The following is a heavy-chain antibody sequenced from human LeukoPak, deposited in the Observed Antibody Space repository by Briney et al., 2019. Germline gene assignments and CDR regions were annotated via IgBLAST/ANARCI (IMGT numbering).Heavy chain of an antibody. CDR2: ISSSSSTI. J-gene: IGHJ4*02. V-gene: IGHV3-48*01. Sequence: GGSLRLSCAASGFTFSSYSMNWVRQAPGKGLEWVSYISSSSSTIYYADSVKGRFTISRDNAKNSLYLQMNSLRAEDTALYYCASGGIYYGAAFDFWGQGTLVTVSS. CDR1: GFTFSSYS. D-gene: IGHD1-26*01. CDR3: ASGGIYYGAAFDF.